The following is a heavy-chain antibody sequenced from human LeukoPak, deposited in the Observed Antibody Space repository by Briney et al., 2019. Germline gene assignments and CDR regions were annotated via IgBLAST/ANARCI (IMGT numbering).Heavy chain of an antibody. V-gene: IGHV3-23*01. CDR3: AKWIQLWLLTKTGPLDY. Sequence: GGTLRLSCAASGFTFSSYGMSRVRQAPGKGLEWVSAISGSGGSTYYADSVKGRFTISRDNSKNTLYLQMNSLRAEDTAVYYCAKWIQLWLLTKTGPLDYWGQGTLVTVSS. J-gene: IGHJ4*02. CDR2: ISGSGGST. D-gene: IGHD5-18*01. CDR1: GFTFSSYG.